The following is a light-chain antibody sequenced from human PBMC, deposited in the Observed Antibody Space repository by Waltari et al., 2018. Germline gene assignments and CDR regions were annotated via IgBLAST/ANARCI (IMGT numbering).Light chain of an antibody. CDR2: QDK. CDR3: QAWDNSMLV. CDR1: KLGETF. Sequence: SYELTQPPSVSVSPGQTASITCSGEKLGETFAAWYQQKAGQSPVLVIYQDKKRPSGIPERFCGSNSGNTATLTISGTQAMDEADYFCQAWDNSMLVFGAGTRLTVL. J-gene: IGLJ3*02. V-gene: IGLV3-1*01.